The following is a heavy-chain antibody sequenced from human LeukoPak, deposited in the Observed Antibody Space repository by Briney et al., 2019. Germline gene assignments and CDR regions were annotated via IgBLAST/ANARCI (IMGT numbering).Heavy chain of an antibody. D-gene: IGHD6-13*01. Sequence: ASVKVSCKASGYTFTSYGISWVRQAPGQGLEWMGWISAYNGNTNYAQKLQGRVTMTTDTSTSTAYMELRSLRSDDTAVYYCARVFGGIAAATNWFDPWGQGTLVTVSS. CDR1: GYTFTSYG. CDR2: ISAYNGNT. J-gene: IGHJ5*02. CDR3: ARVFGGIAAATNWFDP. V-gene: IGHV1-18*01.